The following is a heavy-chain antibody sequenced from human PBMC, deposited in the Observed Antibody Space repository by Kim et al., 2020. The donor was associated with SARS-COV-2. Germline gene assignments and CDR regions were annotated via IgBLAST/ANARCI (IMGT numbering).Heavy chain of an antibody. CDR2: IYSGGST. J-gene: IGHJ2*01. V-gene: IGHV3-66*01. D-gene: IGHD4-17*01. Sequence: GGSLRLSCAASGFTVSSNYMSWVRQAPGKGLEWVSVIYSGGSTYYADSVKGRFTISRDNSKNTLYLQMNSLRAEDTAVYYCASTVTTASILVWYFDLWGRGTLVTVSS. CDR1: GFTVSSNY. CDR3: ASTVTTASILVWYFDL.